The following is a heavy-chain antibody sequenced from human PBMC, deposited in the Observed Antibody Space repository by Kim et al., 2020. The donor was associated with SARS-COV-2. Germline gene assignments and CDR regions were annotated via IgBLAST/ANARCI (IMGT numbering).Heavy chain of an antibody. J-gene: IGHJ4*02. D-gene: IGHD6-19*01. V-gene: IGHV6-1*01. CDR3: ARDLFSAGSLDY. Sequence: DYAVSVKRRITINPDTSKNQFSLQLNSVTPEDTAVYYCARDLFSAGSLDYWGQGTLVTVSS.